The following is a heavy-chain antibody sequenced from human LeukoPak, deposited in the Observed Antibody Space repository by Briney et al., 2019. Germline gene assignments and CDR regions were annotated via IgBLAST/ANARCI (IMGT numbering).Heavy chain of an antibody. CDR1: GFTFSSYS. V-gene: IGHV3-21*01. Sequence: GGSLRLSCAASGFTFSSYSMNWVRQAPGKGLEWVSSISSSSSYIYYADSVKGRFTISRDNAKNSLYLQMNSLRAEDTAVYYCARVWYDYVWGSYREGDYFDYWGQGTLVTVSS. J-gene: IGHJ4*02. D-gene: IGHD3-16*02. CDR3: ARVWYDYVWGSYREGDYFDY. CDR2: ISSSSSYI.